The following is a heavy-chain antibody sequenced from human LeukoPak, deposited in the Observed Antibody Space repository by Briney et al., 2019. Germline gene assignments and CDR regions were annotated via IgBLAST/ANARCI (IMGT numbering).Heavy chain of an antibody. CDR1: GFTFSSYG. Sequence: PGGSLRHSCAASGFTFSSYGMHWVRQAPGKGLEWVAVISYDGSNKYYADSVKGRFTISRDNSKNTLYLQMNSLRAEDTAVYYCAKSGRYCSGGSCYYYGMDVWGQGTTVTVSS. V-gene: IGHV3-30*18. D-gene: IGHD2-15*01. CDR3: AKSGRYCSGGSCYYYGMDV. CDR2: ISYDGSNK. J-gene: IGHJ6*02.